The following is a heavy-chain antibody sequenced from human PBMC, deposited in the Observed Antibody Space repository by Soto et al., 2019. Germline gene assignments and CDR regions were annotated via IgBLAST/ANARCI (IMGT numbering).Heavy chain of an antibody. CDR1: GFTFGDYA. CDR2: ISWNSGSI. Sequence: GGSLRLSCAASGFTFGDYAMHWVRQAPGKGLEWVSGISWNSGSIGYADSVKGRFTISGDNAKNSLYLQMNSLGAEDTALYYCAKGGGWTLDYYYGMDVWGQGTTVTVSS. V-gene: IGHV3-9*01. D-gene: IGHD2-15*01. J-gene: IGHJ6*02. CDR3: AKGGGWTLDYYYGMDV.